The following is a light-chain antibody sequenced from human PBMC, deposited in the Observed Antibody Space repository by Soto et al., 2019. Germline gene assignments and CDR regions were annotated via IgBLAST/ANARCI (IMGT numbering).Light chain of an antibody. CDR1: QSISSW. CDR3: QQYNSFTWT. Sequence: DIQMTQSPSPLSASVGDRATITCRASQSISSWLAWYQQKPGKAPKLLIYDASSLESGVPSRFSGSGSRTEFTLTISSLQPDDFAAYYCQQYNSFTWTFGQGTKVEIK. J-gene: IGKJ1*01. CDR2: DAS. V-gene: IGKV1-5*01.